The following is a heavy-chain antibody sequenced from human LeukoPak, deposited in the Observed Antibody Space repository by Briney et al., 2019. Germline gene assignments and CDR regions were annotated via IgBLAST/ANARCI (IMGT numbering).Heavy chain of an antibody. Sequence: SETLSLTCTVSGGSISSGGYYWSWIRQHPGKGLEWIGYIYYSGSTYYNPSLKSRVTISVDTSKNQFSLKLSSVTAADTAVYYCARADGSSGYYWGEFDYWGQGTQVTVSS. V-gene: IGHV4-31*03. CDR2: IYYSGST. D-gene: IGHD3-22*01. J-gene: IGHJ4*02. CDR3: ARADGSSGYYWGEFDY. CDR1: GGSISSGGYY.